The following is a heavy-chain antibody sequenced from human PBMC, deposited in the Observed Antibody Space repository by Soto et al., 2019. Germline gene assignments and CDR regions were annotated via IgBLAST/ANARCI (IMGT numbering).Heavy chain of an antibody. J-gene: IGHJ3*02. CDR3: ENHGGCDI. D-gene: IGHD2-15*01. CDR2: ISGSGDYT. CDR1: GFTFSTSG. Sequence: EVQLLESGGGLVQPGGSLRLSCAASGFTFSTSGMSWVRQAPGKGLEWVSSISGSGDYTNYADSVKGRFTISRDNSKNRLYLQINSLTAEETAVYYCENHGGCDIWGQGTMVAVSS. V-gene: IGHV3-23*01.